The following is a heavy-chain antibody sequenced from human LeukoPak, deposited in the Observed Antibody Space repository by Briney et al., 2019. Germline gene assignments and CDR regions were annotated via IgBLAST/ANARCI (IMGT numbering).Heavy chain of an antibody. J-gene: IGHJ6*02. D-gene: IGHD2-2*01. CDR2: INHSGST. V-gene: IGHV4-34*01. CDR1: GSXXXXY. Sequence: GSXXXXYWSWIRXAPGKGLEWIGEINHSGSTNYNPSLKSRVTISVDTSKTQFSLKLSSVTAADTAVYYCARTLVVPAASTPYYYGMDVWGQGTTVTVSS. CDR3: ARTLVVPAASTPYYYGMDV.